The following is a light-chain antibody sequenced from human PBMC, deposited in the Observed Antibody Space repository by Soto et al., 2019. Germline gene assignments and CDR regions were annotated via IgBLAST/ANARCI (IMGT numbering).Light chain of an antibody. CDR2: GSS. CDR3: QHSYDILWT. Sequence: DIQMTQSPSSLSASVGDRVTITCRASQSISRNLNWYQQKPGKAPNLLIFGSSTLQTGVPSRFTGSGSGTDFTLTLSSLQPEDFATSYCQHSYDILWTFGQGTNVEIK. CDR1: QSISRN. J-gene: IGKJ1*01. V-gene: IGKV1-39*01.